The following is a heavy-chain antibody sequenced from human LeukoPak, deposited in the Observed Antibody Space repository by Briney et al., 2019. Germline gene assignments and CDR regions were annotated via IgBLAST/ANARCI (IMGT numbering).Heavy chain of an antibody. CDR1: GFTFNIRW. J-gene: IGHJ6*02. CDR3: TPDRSYAMDV. V-gene: IGHV3-74*01. Sequence: GGSLRLSCAASGFTFNIRWMHWVRQAPGKGLVWVSRINSDGSSTNYADSVKGRFTISRDNAKNMVYLQMNSLRAEDTAVYYCTPDRSYAMDVWGQGTTVTVSS. CDR2: INSDGSST.